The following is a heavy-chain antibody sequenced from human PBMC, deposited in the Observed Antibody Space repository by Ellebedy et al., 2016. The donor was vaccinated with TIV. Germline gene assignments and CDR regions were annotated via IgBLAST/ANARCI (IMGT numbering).Heavy chain of an antibody. CDR1: GYSFTSYW. Sequence: GGSLRLXCKGSGYSFTSYWIGWVRQMPGKGLEWMGIIYPGDSDTRYSPSFQGQVTISADKSISTAYLQWSSLKASDTAMYYCARHSLEGIAAHWGQGTLVTVSS. CDR2: IYPGDSDT. CDR3: ARHSLEGIAAH. V-gene: IGHV5-51*01. J-gene: IGHJ4*02. D-gene: IGHD6-13*01.